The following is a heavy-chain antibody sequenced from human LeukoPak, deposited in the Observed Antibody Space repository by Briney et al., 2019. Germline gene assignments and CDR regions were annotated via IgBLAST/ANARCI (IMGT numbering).Heavy chain of an antibody. CDR2: ISGSGAST. J-gene: IGHJ6*04. D-gene: IGHD3-10*02. V-gene: IGHV3-23*01. CDR1: GFTVSSNY. Sequence: PGGSLRLSCAASGFTVSSNYMSWVRQAPGKGLEWFSGISGSGASTYYADSVKGRFTISRDNSKNTLYLQMNSLRAEDTAVYYCAELGITKIGGVWGKGTTVTISS. CDR3: AELGITKIGGV.